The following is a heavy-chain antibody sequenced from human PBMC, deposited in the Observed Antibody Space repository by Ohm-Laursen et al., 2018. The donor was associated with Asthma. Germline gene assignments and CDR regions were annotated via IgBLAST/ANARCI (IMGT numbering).Heavy chain of an antibody. Sequence: SLRLSCAASGFTFSSYSMNWVRQAPGKGLEWVSSISSSSSYIYYADSVRGRFTISRDNAKNSLSLQMNSLRAEDTAVYYCVRSVDDGGNSGDYWGQGTLVTVSS. CDR2: ISSSSSYI. CDR1: GFTFSSYS. V-gene: IGHV3-21*01. J-gene: IGHJ4*02. D-gene: IGHD4-23*01. CDR3: VRSVDDGGNSGDY.